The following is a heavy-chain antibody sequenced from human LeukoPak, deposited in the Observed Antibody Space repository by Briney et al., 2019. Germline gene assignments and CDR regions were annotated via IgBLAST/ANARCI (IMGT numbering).Heavy chain of an antibody. CDR2: IYHSGST. CDR3: ARDQEAPPFDY. Sequence: SETLSLTCTVSGYSISSGYYWGWIRPPPGKGLEWIGSIYHSGSTYYNPSLKSRVTISVDTSKNQFSLKLSSVTAADTAVYYCARDQEAPPFDYWGQGTLVTVSS. CDR1: GYSISSGYY. J-gene: IGHJ4*02. V-gene: IGHV4-38-2*02.